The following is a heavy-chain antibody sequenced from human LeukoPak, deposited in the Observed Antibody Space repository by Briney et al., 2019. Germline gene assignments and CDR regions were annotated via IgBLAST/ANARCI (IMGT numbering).Heavy chain of an antibody. CDR3: ARSIGRCSSTSCKNWFDP. CDR2: MNPNRGNT. V-gene: IGHV1-8*01. D-gene: IGHD2-2*01. J-gene: IGHJ5*02. CDR1: GYTFTSYD. Sequence: GASVKVSCKASGYTFTSYDINWVRQATGQGLEWMGWMNPNRGNTGYAQKFQGRVTMTRNTSISTAYMELSSLRSEDTAVYYCARSIGRCSSTSCKNWFDPWGQGTLVTVSS.